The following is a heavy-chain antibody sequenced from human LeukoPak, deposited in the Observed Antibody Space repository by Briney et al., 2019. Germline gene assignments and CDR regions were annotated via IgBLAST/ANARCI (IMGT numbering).Heavy chain of an antibody. V-gene: IGHV4-39*01. D-gene: IGHD3-22*01. J-gene: IGHJ4*02. Sequence: SETLSLTCTVSGGSISSSSYYWGWIRQPPGKGLEWMGSIYYSGSTYYNPSLKSRVTISVDTSKNQFSLKLSSVTAADTGVYYCARQGGGYYYDSSGYYWKGFDYWGQGTLVTVSS. CDR2: IYYSGST. CDR3: ARQGGGYYYDSSGYYWKGFDY. CDR1: GGSISSSSYY.